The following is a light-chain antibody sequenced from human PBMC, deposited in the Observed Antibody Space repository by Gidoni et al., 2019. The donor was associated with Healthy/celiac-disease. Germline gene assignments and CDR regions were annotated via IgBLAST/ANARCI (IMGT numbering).Light chain of an antibody. CDR3: GADHGSGGNFVGGV. V-gene: IGLV9-49*01. CDR2: GGTGGMVG. CDR1: SGYSNYK. Sequence: QPVLTQPPSASASLGASVTLTCTLSSGYSNYKVDWYQQRPGKGHRFVMRGGTGGMVGSKGDGIPDRFSVLGSGLNRYLTIKNIQEEDESDYHCGADHGSGGNFVGGVFGGGTKLTVL. J-gene: IGLJ2*01.